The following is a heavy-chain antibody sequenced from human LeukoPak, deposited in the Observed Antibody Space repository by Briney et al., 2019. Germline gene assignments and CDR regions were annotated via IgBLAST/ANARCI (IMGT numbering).Heavy chain of an antibody. Sequence: GGSLRLSCAASGFTFSSYGMRWVRQAPGKGLEWVAVISYDGSNKYYADSVKGRFTISRDNSKNTLYLQMNSLRAEDTAVYYCAKDRTHITMVRGVMGYYGMDVWGKGTTVTVSS. J-gene: IGHJ6*04. CDR3: AKDRTHITMVRGVMGYYGMDV. CDR1: GFTFSSYG. V-gene: IGHV3-30*18. CDR2: ISYDGSNK. D-gene: IGHD3-10*01.